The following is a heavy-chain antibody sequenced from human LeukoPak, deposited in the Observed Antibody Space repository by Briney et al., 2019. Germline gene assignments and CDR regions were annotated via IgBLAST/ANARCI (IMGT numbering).Heavy chain of an antibody. CDR3: DL. CDR1: GFTFTNAW. J-gene: IGHJ2*01. Sequence: PGGSLRLSCAASGFTFTNAWMSWVRQAPGKGLEWVGRIKSRTDAATAEYAAPVQGRFTFSRDDSKNMLYYCTTPCNGDCYTDWYFDLWGRGTLVTVSS. V-gene: IGHV3-15*01. CDR2: IKSRTDAATA. D-gene: IGHD2-21*02.